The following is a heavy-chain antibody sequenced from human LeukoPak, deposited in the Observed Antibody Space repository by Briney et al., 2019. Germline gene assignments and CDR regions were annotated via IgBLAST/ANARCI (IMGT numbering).Heavy chain of an antibody. J-gene: IGHJ4*02. CDR3: AGVGRGHFDY. Sequence: PSETLSLTCTVSGGSISTYYWSWIRQPPGKGLEWIGYVYYSGNTNYNPSLKSRVTVSVDTSKNQFSLKLSSVTAAAVAVYYCAGVGRGHFDYWGQGTLVTVSS. CDR1: GGSISTYY. CDR2: VYYSGNT. V-gene: IGHV4-59*01.